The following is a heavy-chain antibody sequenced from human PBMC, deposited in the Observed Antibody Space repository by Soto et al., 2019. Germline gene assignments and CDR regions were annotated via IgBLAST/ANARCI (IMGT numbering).Heavy chain of an antibody. CDR3: ARASNDYYDSSGYYDY. J-gene: IGHJ4*02. D-gene: IGHD3-22*01. CDR1: GYTFTSYY. Sequence: GASVKVSCKASGYTFTSYYMHWVRQAPGQGLEWMGIINPSGGSTSYAQKFQGRVTMTRDTSTSTVYMELSSLRSEDTAVYYCARASNDYYDSSGYYDYWGQGTLVTVSS. CDR2: INPSGGST. V-gene: IGHV1-46*03.